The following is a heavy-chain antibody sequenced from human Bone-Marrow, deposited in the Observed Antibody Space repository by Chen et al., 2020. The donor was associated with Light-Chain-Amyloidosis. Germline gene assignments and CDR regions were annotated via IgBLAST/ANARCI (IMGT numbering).Heavy chain of an antibody. CDR2: INHSGST. V-gene: IGHV4-34*01. J-gene: IGHJ6*03. CDR3: ARGTHYDFWSGYYYYYMDV. Sequence: QVQLQQWGAGLLKPSETLSLTCAVYGGSFSGYYWSWIRQPPGKGLEWIGEINHSGSTNYNPSIKSRVTISVDTSKNQFSLKLSSVTAADTAVYYCARGTHYDFWSGYYYYYMDVWGKGTTVTVSS. D-gene: IGHD3-3*01. CDR1: GGSFSGYY.